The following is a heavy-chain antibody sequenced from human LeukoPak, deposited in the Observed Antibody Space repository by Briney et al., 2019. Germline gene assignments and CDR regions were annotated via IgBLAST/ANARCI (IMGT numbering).Heavy chain of an antibody. CDR2: IHYSGST. Sequence: SETLSLTCTVSGGSISSYYWSWIRQPPGKGLEWIGYIHYSGSTYYSPSLKGRVTASVDTSKNQVSLKLISVTAADTAVYYCARSLKWFGELPPYGMDVWGQGTTVIVSS. CDR1: GGSISSYY. CDR3: ARSLKWFGELPPYGMDV. J-gene: IGHJ6*02. V-gene: IGHV4-59*06. D-gene: IGHD3-10*01.